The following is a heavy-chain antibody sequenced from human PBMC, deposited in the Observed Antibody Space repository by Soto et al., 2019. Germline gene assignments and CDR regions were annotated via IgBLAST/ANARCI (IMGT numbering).Heavy chain of an antibody. CDR2: IDPSDSYT. J-gene: IGHJ6*02. CDR3: ARHGAYSANDPIRVADTWGNYYGMDV. CDR1: GYRFSTYW. Sequence: PGESLKISCQGFGYRFSTYWISWVRQMPGKGLEWMGRIDPSDSYTTYSPSFEGHVSVSIDRSLSTAYLQWSSLQASDSATYYCARHGAYSANDPIRVADTWGNYYGMDVWGQGTTVTVSS. V-gene: IGHV5-10-1*01. D-gene: IGHD5-12*01.